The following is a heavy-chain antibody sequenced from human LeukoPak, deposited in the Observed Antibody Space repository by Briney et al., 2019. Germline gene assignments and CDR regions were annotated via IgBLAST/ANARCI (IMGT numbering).Heavy chain of an antibody. V-gene: IGHV3-21*01. CDR3: ARDGSGYSPYYFDY. Sequence: PGGSLRLSCAASGFTFSSYSMNWVRQAPGKGLEWVSSISSSSSYVSYADSVKGRFTISRDNAKNSLYLQMNSLRAEDTAVYYCARDGSGYSPYYFDYWGQGTLVTVSS. CDR1: GFTFSSYS. J-gene: IGHJ4*02. D-gene: IGHD5-18*01. CDR2: ISSSSSYV.